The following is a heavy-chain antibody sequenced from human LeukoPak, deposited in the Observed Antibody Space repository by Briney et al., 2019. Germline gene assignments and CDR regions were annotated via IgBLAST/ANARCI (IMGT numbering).Heavy chain of an antibody. CDR1: GFTFSDYY. Sequence: GGSLRLSCAASGFTFSDYYMSWIRQAPGKGLEWVSYISSSGSTIYYADSVKGRFTISRDNAKNSLYLQMNSLRAEDTALYYCARAVEAAAGYYYYYMDVWGKGTTVTVSS. D-gene: IGHD6-13*01. J-gene: IGHJ6*03. CDR3: ARAVEAAAGYYYYYMDV. CDR2: ISSSGSTI. V-gene: IGHV3-11*01.